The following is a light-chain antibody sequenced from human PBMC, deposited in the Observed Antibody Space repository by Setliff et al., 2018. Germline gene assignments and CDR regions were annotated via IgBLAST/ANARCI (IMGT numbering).Light chain of an antibody. V-gene: IGLV2-14*03. CDR3: TAYTSGTTYV. Sequence: QSVLTQPASVSGSPGQSITISCSGTSSDVGSYDLVSWYQQHPGKAPKLIIYGVSNRPSGVSSRFSGSKSGNTASLTISWLQTEDEADYYCTAYTSGTTYVFGTGTKVTVL. J-gene: IGLJ1*01. CDR1: SSDVGSYDL. CDR2: GVS.